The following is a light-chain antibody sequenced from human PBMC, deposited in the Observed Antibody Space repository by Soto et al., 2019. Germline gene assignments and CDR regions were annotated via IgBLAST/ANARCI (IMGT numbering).Light chain of an antibody. J-gene: IGKJ4*01. Sequence: DVPMTQSPSSLSAFVGDRVTITCRASQVIAPYLAWFQQKPGKVPKLLIYATSTLQSGVPSRFSGSGSGTDFTLTINSLQPEDVGTYYCQKYNSAPLTFGGGTKVEIK. V-gene: IGKV1-27*01. CDR1: QVIAPY. CDR3: QKYNSAPLT. CDR2: ATS.